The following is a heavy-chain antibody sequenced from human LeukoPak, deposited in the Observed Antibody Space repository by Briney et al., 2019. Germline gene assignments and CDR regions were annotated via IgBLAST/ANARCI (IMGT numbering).Heavy chain of an antibody. J-gene: IGHJ5*02. CDR3: TRESGNSVFGVSLS. CDR1: GFTFSSYA. D-gene: IGHD4-23*01. CDR2: ISGSGGST. V-gene: IGHV3-23*01. Sequence: AGGSLRLSCAASGFTFSSYAMSWVRQAPGKGLEWVSAISGSGGSTYYADSVKGRFTISRDNSKNTLYLQMNSLRAEDTAVYYCTRESGNSVFGVSLSWGQGTLVTVSS.